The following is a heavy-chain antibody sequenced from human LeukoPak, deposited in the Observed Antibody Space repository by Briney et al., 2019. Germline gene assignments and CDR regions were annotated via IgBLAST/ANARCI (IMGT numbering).Heavy chain of an antibody. CDR2: IYYSGST. Sequence: SETLSLTCTVSGGSISSSSYYWGWIRQPPGKGLDWIGSIYYSGSTYYNPSLKSRVTISVDTSKNQFSLKLSSVTAADTAVYYCASIPGYSSGGYYYYYMDVWGKGTTVTVSS. CDR3: ASIPGYSSGGYYYYYMDV. V-gene: IGHV4-39*01. CDR1: GGSISSSSYY. J-gene: IGHJ6*03. D-gene: IGHD6-19*01.